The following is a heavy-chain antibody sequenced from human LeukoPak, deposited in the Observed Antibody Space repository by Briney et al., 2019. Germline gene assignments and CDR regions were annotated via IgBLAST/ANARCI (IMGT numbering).Heavy chain of an antibody. Sequence: PSQTLSLTCTVSGGSISSGSYYWSWIRQPAGKGLEWIGRIYTSGSTNYNPSLKSRVTISVDTSKNQFSLKLSSVTAADTAVYYCASYSILYYMDVWGKGTTVTVSS. CDR2: IYTSGST. CDR3: ASYSILYYMDV. V-gene: IGHV4-61*02. CDR1: GGSISSGSYY. D-gene: IGHD3-3*02. J-gene: IGHJ6*03.